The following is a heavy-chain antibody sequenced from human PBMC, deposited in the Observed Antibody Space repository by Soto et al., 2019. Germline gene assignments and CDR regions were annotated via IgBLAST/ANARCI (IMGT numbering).Heavy chain of an antibody. CDR1: GFTFSSYA. J-gene: IGHJ5*02. V-gene: IGHV3-23*01. Sequence: PGGSLRLSCAASGFTFSSYAMSWVRRAPGKGLEWVPAISGSGGSTYYADSVKGRFTISRDNSKNTLYLQMNSLRAEDTAVYYCAKVLWSAAGKWFDPWGQGTLVTVSS. CDR3: AKVLWSAAGKWFDP. D-gene: IGHD6-13*01. CDR2: ISGSGGST.